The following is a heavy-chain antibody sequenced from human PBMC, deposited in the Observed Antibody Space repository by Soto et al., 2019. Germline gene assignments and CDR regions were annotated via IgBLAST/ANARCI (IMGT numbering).Heavy chain of an antibody. D-gene: IGHD2-21*01. CDR3: AGVRGPYCGGECYPPTPNWFDP. CDR2: IYHSGST. J-gene: IGHJ5*02. CDR1: GGSISSGGYS. Sequence: QLQLQESGSGLVKPSQTLSLTCAVSGGSISSGGYSWSWIRQPPGKGLEWIGYIYHSGSTYYNPSLKSRVPISVDRSKNQFSLKLSSVTAADSAVYYCAGVRGPYCGGECYPPTPNWFDPWGQGTLVTVSS. V-gene: IGHV4-30-2*01.